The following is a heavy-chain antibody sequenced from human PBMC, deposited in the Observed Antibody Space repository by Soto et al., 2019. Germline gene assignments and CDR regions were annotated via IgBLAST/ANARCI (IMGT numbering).Heavy chain of an antibody. CDR3: AKDAEDSSGIIDY. J-gene: IGHJ4*02. CDR1: GFTFSSYG. CDR2: ISYDGSNK. V-gene: IGHV3-30*18. Sequence: QVQLVESGGGVVQPGRSLRLSCVASGFTFSSYGMHWVRQAPGKGLEWVAVISYDGSNKYYADSVKGRFTISRDNSKNTLYLQMNSLRAEDTAVYYCAKDAEDSSGIIDYWGQGTLVTVSS. D-gene: IGHD6-19*01.